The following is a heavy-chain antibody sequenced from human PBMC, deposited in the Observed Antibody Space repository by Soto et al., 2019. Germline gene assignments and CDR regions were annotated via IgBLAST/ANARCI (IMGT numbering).Heavy chain of an antibody. V-gene: IGHV1-18*01. Sequence: ASVKVSCKASGYTFTSYGISWVRQAPGQGLEWMGWISAYNGNTNYAQKLQGRVTMTTDTSTSTAYMELRSLRSDDTAVYYCGREVPYDSSGYYYAFNIWGQGTMVTVSS. CDR3: GREVPYDSSGYYYAFNI. J-gene: IGHJ3*02. CDR2: ISAYNGNT. CDR1: GYTFTSYG. D-gene: IGHD3-22*01.